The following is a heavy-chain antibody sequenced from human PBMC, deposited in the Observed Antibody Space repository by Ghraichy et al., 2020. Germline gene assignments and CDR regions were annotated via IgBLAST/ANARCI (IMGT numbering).Heavy chain of an antibody. CDR1: GFTFSSYS. V-gene: IGHV3-21*01. CDR2: ISSSSSYI. Sequence: GESLNISCAASGFTFSSYSMNWVRQAPGKGLEWVSSISSSSSYIYYADSVKGRFTISRDNAKNSLYLQMNSLRAEDTAVYYCAREGDSSGYYYLDYWGQGTLVTVSS. J-gene: IGHJ4*02. CDR3: AREGDSSGYYYLDY. D-gene: IGHD3-22*01.